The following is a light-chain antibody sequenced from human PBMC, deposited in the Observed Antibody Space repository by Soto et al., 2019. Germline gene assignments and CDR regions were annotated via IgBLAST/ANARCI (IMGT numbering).Light chain of an antibody. V-gene: IGKV1-5*01. CDR3: QQHNQWPIT. J-gene: IGKJ5*01. CDR2: DAS. Sequence: DIQMTQAPSTLSASVVYRVTITCLASQSISSWLAWYQQKPGKAPKLLIYDASSLESGVPSRFGGSGSGTEFTLTISSLQSEDSAVYYCQQHNQWPITFGQGTRLEIK. CDR1: QSISSW.